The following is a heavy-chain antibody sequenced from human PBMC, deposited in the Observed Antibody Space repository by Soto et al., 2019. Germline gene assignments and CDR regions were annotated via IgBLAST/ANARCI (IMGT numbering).Heavy chain of an antibody. CDR2: IYYTVST. CDR3: ARLPGITTLRRDY. J-gene: IGHJ4*02. D-gene: IGHD3-3*01. V-gene: IGHV4-39*01. CDR1: GGSISSSSYY. Sequence: QLQLQESGPGLVKPSETLSLTCTVSGGSISSSSYYWGWIRQPPGKGLEWIGSIYYTVSTYYTPSLESRVTTSVDTSKNQFSLTLSSVTAADTAVFYCARLPGITTLRRDYWGQGTLVTVSS.